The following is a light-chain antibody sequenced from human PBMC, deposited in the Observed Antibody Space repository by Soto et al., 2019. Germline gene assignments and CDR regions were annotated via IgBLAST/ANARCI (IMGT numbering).Light chain of an antibody. CDR2: EVS. CDR1: SSDVGGYNF. J-gene: IGLJ2*01. Sequence: QSALTQPPSASGSPGQSVTISCTGTSSDVGGYNFVSWYQQHPGKAPKLMIYEVSERPSGVPDRFSGSKSGNTACLTVSGLQAEDEADYYCSSYAGSNIVVFGGGTKVTVL. V-gene: IGLV2-8*01. CDR3: SSYAGSNIVV.